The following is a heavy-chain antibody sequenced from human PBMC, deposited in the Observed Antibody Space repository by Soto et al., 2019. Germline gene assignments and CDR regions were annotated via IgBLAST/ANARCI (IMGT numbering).Heavy chain of an antibody. CDR1: GFTFSDYG. J-gene: IGHJ4*02. CDR2: ISYDGSNG. D-gene: IGHD7-27*01. CDR3: AKRTSGQGIDY. Sequence: QVQLVESGRGVDHPGRSLRLSCAASGFTFSDYGMHWVREAPGKGLEWVAVISYDGSNGYYADYVKGRFTISRDNSKNTLYLQMNSLRAEDTAVYSCAKRTSGQGIDYWGQGTLVTVSS. V-gene: IGHV3-30*18.